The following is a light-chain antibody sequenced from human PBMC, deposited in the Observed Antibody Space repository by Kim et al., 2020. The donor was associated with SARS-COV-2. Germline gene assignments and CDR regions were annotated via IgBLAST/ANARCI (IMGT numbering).Light chain of an antibody. Sequence: SITIPCTGTRREIGAFNYVAWFQQHPGRPPKLLIYDVSEPPSGISNRFSGSTSGYTASLTISGLQAEDEADYYCSSYTTANTRLFGAGTKVTVL. V-gene: IGLV2-14*03. J-gene: IGLJ1*01. CDR2: DVS. CDR3: SSYTTANTRL. CDR1: RREIGAFNY.